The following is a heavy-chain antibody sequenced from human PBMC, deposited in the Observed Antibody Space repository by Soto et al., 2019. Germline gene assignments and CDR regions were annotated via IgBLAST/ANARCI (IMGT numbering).Heavy chain of an antibody. D-gene: IGHD3-22*01. CDR3: ARTYYYDSSGYYFQGPYYYYGMDV. Sequence: GGSLRLSCAASGFTFSSYGMHWVRQAPGKGLEWVAVIWYDGSNKYYADSVKGRFTISRDNSKNTLYLQMNSLRAEDTAVYYCARTYYYDSSGYYFQGPYYYYGMDVWGQGTTVTVSS. V-gene: IGHV3-33*01. CDR2: IWYDGSNK. J-gene: IGHJ6*02. CDR1: GFTFSSYG.